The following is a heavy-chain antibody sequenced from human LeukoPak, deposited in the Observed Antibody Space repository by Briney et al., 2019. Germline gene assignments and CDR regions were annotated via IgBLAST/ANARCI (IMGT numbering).Heavy chain of an antibody. CDR1: GFTFSSYA. J-gene: IGHJ4*02. D-gene: IGHD4-23*01. CDR3: ARGRPHGNDY. V-gene: IGHV3-74*01. CDR2: IASDGSST. Sequence: GGSLRLSCVASGFTFSSYAMNWVRQAPGKGLVWVSRIASDGSSTTYADSVKGRFSISRDNAKNTLYLQMNSLRVEDTAVYYCARGRPHGNDYWGQGTLVTVSS.